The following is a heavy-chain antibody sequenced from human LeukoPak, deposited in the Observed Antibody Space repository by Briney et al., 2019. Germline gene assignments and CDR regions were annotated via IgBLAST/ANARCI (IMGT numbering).Heavy chain of an antibody. D-gene: IGHD3-10*01. CDR2: ISADNGNT. Sequence: ASVKVSCKASGYTFISYGISWVRQAPGQGLEWMGWISADNGNTNFAQNLQGRVTMTTDTSTSTAYMELRSLKSGDTAVYYCARDHYYYGSGTTGYGMDVWGKGTTVTVSS. V-gene: IGHV1-18*04. CDR3: ARDHYYYGSGTTGYGMDV. CDR1: GYTFISYG. J-gene: IGHJ6*04.